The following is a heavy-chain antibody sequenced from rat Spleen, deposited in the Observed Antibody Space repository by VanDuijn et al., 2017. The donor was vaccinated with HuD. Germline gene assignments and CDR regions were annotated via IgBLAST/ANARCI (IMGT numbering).Heavy chain of an antibody. D-gene: IGHD4-3*01. CDR1: GFSLTTNG. Sequence: QVQLKESGPGLVQPSQTLSLTCTVFGFSLTTNGVSWVRQPPGEGLEWVAAISSGGSTYYNSALKSRLSISRDTSKSQVFLKMNRLQTEDTATYFCTRESLPWFNSHWFVSWGQGTLVTVSS. CDR2: ISSGGST. J-gene: IGHJ3*01. V-gene: IGHV2S12*01. CDR3: TRESLPWFNSHWFVS.